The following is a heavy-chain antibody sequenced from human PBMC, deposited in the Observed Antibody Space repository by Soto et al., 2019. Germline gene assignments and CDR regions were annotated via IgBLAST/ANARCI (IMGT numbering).Heavy chain of an antibody. D-gene: IGHD3-22*01. CDR2: IDPTHGST. Sequence: ASVKVSCKASGYTFTSYDINWVRQATGQGLEWMGVIDPTHGSTTYAQKFQGRVTMTSDTSTNTVYMELSSLKSEDTAVYYCARVPYDTTGYYAFWGQGTLVTVSS. V-gene: IGHV1-46*01. CDR3: ARVPYDTTGYYAF. J-gene: IGHJ4*02. CDR1: GYTFTSYD.